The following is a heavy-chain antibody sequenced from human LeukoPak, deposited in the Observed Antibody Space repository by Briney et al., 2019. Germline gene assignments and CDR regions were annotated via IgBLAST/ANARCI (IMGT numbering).Heavy chain of an antibody. D-gene: IGHD6-13*01. CDR2: INRDGGEE. CDR1: GFTFNNYW. Sequence: GGSLRLSCAASGFTFNNYWMSWVRQAPGKGLQWVANINRDGGEEYYVDSVKGRFTISRDNAKNSLSLQMSSLRAEDTAVYYCVGRRTSAAGNFWGQGTLVTVSS. CDR3: VGRRTSAAGNF. V-gene: IGHV3-7*01. J-gene: IGHJ4*02.